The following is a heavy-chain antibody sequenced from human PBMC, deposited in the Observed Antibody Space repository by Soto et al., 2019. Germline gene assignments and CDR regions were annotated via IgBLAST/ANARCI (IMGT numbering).Heavy chain of an antibody. Sequence: QVQLVQSAAEVKKPGASVRVSCKASGYTFIRYGIAWVRQAPGQGLEWMGWISPYNDYTIYAQKLQGRVTMNADTSTRTVYMGLRGLKSDDTAVYSCARGGYYDNTWGKLSHYGLDVWGQGTSVTVSS. D-gene: IGHD3-16*01. CDR1: GYTFIRYG. V-gene: IGHV1-18*01. CDR2: ISPYNDYT. CDR3: ARGGYYDNTWGKLSHYGLDV. J-gene: IGHJ6*02.